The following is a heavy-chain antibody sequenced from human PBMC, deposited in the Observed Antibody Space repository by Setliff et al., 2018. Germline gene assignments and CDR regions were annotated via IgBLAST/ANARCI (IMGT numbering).Heavy chain of an antibody. Sequence: SETLSLTCAVSGVSINSLSWWSWVRQSPGKGLEWIGEIYHDGNINFNPSVHYSPSLKSRVIVSVDTSKNQFSLKLSSVTAADTAVYYCARTGTYRYFDYWGQGTRVTVSS. CDR1: GVSINSLSW. J-gene: IGHJ4*02. V-gene: IGHV4-4*02. CDR2: IYHDGNI. CDR3: ARTGTYRYFDY. D-gene: IGHD1-1*01.